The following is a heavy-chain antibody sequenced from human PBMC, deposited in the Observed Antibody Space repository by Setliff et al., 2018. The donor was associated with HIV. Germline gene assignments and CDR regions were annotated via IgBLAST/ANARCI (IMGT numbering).Heavy chain of an antibody. CDR3: AAWGPRYTYAPFFFDS. CDR2: INHSGST. J-gene: IGHJ4*02. V-gene: IGHV4-34*01. Sequence: SETLSLTCAVYNGSFSGYYWTWIRQPPGKGLEWIGEINHSGSTNYSPSLKSRVTISVDASKNQFSLRLSSVTAADTAVYYWAAWGPRYTYAPFFFDSWGQGTLVTVSS. D-gene: IGHD2-2*01. CDR1: NGSFSGYY.